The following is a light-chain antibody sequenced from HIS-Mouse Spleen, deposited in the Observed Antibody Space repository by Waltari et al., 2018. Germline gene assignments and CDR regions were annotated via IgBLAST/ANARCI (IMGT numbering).Light chain of an antibody. CDR1: SSDVGGYNY. CDR2: DVS. V-gene: IGLV2-14*03. CDR3: SSYTSSSTLV. J-gene: IGLJ1*01. Sequence: QSALTQPASVSGSPGQSITISCTGTSSDVGGYNYVSWYQQHPGKAHKLMIYDVSNRRSGVSERFSGSSSGNTASLTISGLQAEDEAEYYCSSYTSSSTLVFGTGTKVTVL.